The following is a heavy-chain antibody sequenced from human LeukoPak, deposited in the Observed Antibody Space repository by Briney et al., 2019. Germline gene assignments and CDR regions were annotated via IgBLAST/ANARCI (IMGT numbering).Heavy chain of an antibody. CDR1: GGSFSVYY. D-gene: IGHD6-13*01. J-gene: IGHJ5*02. CDR2: INHSGST. Sequence: SETLSLTCAVYGGSFSVYYWSWIRQPPGKGLEWIGEINHSGSTNYNPSLKSRVTISVDTSKNQFSLKLSSVTAADTAVYYCERELRAAAARYGANWFDPWGQGTLVTVSS. V-gene: IGHV4-34*01. CDR3: ERELRAAAARYGANWFDP.